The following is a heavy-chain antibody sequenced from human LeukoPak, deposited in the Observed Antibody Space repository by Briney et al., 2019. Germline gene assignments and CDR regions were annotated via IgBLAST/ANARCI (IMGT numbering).Heavy chain of an antibody. D-gene: IGHD2-2*02. Sequence: GGSLRLSCAASGFTFDDYAMHWVRQAPGKGLEWVSGISWNSGSIGYADSVKGRFTISRDNAKNSLYLQMNSLRAEDTAVYYCAREGCSSTSCYSPWGQGTLVTVSS. CDR2: ISWNSGSI. CDR3: AREGCSSTSCYSP. J-gene: IGHJ5*02. CDR1: GFTFDDYA. V-gene: IGHV3-9*01.